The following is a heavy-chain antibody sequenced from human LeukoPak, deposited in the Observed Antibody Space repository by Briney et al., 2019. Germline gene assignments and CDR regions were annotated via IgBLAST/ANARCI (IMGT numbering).Heavy chain of an antibody. CDR1: GFTFSSYA. D-gene: IGHD5-18*01. CDR3: ASSSIQLWCFNY. Sequence: GRSLRLSCAASGFTFSSYAMHWVRQAPGKGLEWVAVISYDGSNKYYADSVKGRFTISRDNAKNSLYLQMNSLRAEDTAVYYCASSSIQLWCFNYWGQGTLVTVSS. J-gene: IGHJ4*02. CDR2: ISYDGSNK. V-gene: IGHV3-30*04.